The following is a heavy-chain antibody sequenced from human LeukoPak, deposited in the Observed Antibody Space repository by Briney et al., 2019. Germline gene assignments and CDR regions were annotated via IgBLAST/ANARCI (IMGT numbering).Heavy chain of an antibody. V-gene: IGHV3-23*01. CDR2: ISGSGGST. CDR1: GFTFSSYS. J-gene: IGHJ4*02. Sequence: GGSLRLSCAASGFTFSSYSMNWVGQAPGKGLEWVSAISGSGGSTYYADSVKGRFTISRDNSKNTLYLQMNSLRAEDTAVYYCAKEGMVRGVMGYWGQGTLVTVSS. D-gene: IGHD3-10*01. CDR3: AKEGMVRGVMGY.